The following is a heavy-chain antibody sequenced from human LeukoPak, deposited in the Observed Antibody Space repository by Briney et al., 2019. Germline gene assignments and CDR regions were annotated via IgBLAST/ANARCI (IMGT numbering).Heavy chain of an antibody. CDR3: AKAQVGRWLQFDH. CDR2: VSNSGETT. D-gene: IGHD5-24*01. CDR1: GFTFSSYA. V-gene: IGHV3-23*01. J-gene: IGHJ4*02. Sequence: GGSLRLSCAASGFTFSSYAMSWVRQAPGRGLEWVSVVSNSGETTYYADSVKGRFTISRDNSKNTLYLQMNSLRAEDTAVYYCAKAQVGRWLQFDHWGQGTLVTVSS.